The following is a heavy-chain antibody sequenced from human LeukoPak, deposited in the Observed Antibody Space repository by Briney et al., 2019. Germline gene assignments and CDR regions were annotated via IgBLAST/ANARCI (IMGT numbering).Heavy chain of an antibody. J-gene: IGHJ4*02. CDR2: INPNSGGT. D-gene: IGHD3-16*02. CDR1: GYTFIGYY. Sequence: GASVKVSCKASGYTFIGYYMHWVRQAPGQGLEWMGWINPNSGGTNYAQKFQGRVTMTRDTSISTAYMELSRLRSDDTAVYYCATLRMITFGGVIAPDGFDYWGQGTLVTVSS. CDR3: ATLRMITFGGVIAPDGFDY. V-gene: IGHV1-2*02.